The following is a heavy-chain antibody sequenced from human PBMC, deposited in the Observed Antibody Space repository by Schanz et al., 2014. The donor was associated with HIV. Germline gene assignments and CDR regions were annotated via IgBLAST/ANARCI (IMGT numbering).Heavy chain of an antibody. V-gene: IGHV3-43*01. J-gene: IGHJ6*02. CDR3: AKQHDSYDNSGYPSTVEYYGMDV. Sequence: LVESGGGLVQPGRSLRLSCAASGFTFDDYTMHWVRQAPGKGLEWVSLITWDGGSTYYADSVKGRFTISRDNSKNSLYLQMNSLRTEDTALYYCAKQHDSYDNSGYPSTVEYYGMDVWGQGTTVTVSS. CDR2: ITWDGGST. D-gene: IGHD3-22*01. CDR1: GFTFDDYT.